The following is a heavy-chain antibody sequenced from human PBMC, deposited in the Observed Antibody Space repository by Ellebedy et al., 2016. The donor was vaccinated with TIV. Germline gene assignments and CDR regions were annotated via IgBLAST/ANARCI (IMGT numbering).Heavy chain of an antibody. CDR1: GYTLSELS. CDR2: VDPEDGET. Sequence: AASVKVSCKVSGYTLSELSMHWVRQSPGKGLEWMGGVDPEDGETLNIQKFQGRVTMTEDTSTDTTYMELSSLKDEDTALYYCVIVGATTVWGSFEIWGQGTMVTVSS. CDR3: VIVGATTVWGSFEI. V-gene: IGHV1-24*01. D-gene: IGHD1-26*01. J-gene: IGHJ3*02.